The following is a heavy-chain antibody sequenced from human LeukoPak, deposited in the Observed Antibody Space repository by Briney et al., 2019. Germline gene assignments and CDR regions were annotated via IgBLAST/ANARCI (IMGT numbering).Heavy chain of an antibody. CDR3: ARDLLGYSYDAYYFDF. Sequence: GGSLRLSCSASGFTFSSYGMHCVGQAPGKALECVAVISSDGSNKYYADSVKGRFTISRDNSKNTLYLQMNSLRAEDTAVYYCARDLLGYSYDAYYFDFWGQGTLVTVSS. CDR1: GFTFSSYG. CDR2: ISSDGSNK. V-gene: IGHV3-30*03. J-gene: IGHJ4*02. D-gene: IGHD5-18*01.